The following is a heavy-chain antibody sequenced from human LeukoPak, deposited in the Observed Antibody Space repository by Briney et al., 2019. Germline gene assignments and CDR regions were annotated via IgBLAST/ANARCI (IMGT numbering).Heavy chain of an antibody. CDR1: GGSISSSSYY. V-gene: IGHV4-39*07. Sequence: SETLSLTCTVSGGSISSSSYYWGWIRQPPGKGLEWIGSIYYSGSTYYNPSLKSRVTISVDTSKNQFSLKLSSVTAADTAVYYCAAPNLAAARGYYYYGMDVWGKGTTVTVSS. CDR2: IYYSGST. J-gene: IGHJ6*04. D-gene: IGHD2-2*01. CDR3: AAPNLAAARGYYYYGMDV.